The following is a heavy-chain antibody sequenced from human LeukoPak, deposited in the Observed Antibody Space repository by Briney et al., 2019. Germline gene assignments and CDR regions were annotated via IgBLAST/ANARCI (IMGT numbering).Heavy chain of an antibody. D-gene: IGHD2-15*01. J-gene: IGHJ4*02. CDR1: GFTFSSYA. CDR3: ASARVVEVLATPTALDY. CDR2: ISYDGSDT. V-gene: IGHV3-30-3*01. Sequence: PGGSLRLSCAASGFTFSSYAMHWVRQAPGKGLEWVAIISYDGSDTYYTDSVKGRFTISSDNSKNTLYLQMNSLRAEDTAVYYCASARVVEVLATPTALDYWGQGTLVTASS.